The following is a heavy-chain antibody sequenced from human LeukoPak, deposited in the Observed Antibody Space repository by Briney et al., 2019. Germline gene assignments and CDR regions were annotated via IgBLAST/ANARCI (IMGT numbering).Heavy chain of an antibody. D-gene: IGHD5-18*01. J-gene: IGHJ4*02. CDR2: IYYSGST. CDR3: AREVAGIQLFDY. V-gene: IGHV4-59*11. CDR1: GGSISSHY. Sequence: PSETLSLTCTVSGGSISSHYWSWIRQPPGKGLEWIGTIYYSGSTKNNPSLKSRVTISVDTSKNQFSADTAVYYCAREVAGIQLFDYWGQGTLVTVSS.